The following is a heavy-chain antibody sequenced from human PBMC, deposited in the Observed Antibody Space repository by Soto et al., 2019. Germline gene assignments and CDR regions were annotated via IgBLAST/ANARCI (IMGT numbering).Heavy chain of an antibody. CDR3: ARGGGYVSFDF. CDR1: GVTLCYGGYS. V-gene: IGHV4-30-2*06. CDR2: ISHLETT. Sequence: TLYLPCSVSGVTLCYGGYSWSWLRQSPGKGLDWLGYISHLETTYYNPPFKSRLSLSIDRTRNQFSLSLSSMTAADKAFYYCARGGGYVSFDFWGQGIQVTVSS. J-gene: IGHJ4*02. D-gene: IGHD2-15*01.